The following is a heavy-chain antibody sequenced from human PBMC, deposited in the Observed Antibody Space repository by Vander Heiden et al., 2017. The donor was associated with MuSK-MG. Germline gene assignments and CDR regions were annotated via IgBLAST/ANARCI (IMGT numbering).Heavy chain of an antibody. CDR1: GYTFTRYY. V-gene: IGHV1-46*01. CDR3: ARAGDSSGYYGYGAFDI. CDR2: INPSGGST. Sequence: QVQLVQSGAEVKKPGASVKVSCKASGYTFTRYYMHWVRQAPGQGLEWMGIINPSGGSTSYAQKFQGRVTMTRDTSTSTVYMELSSLRSEDTAVYYCARAGDSSGYYGYGAFDIWGQGTMVTVSS. J-gene: IGHJ3*02. D-gene: IGHD3-22*01.